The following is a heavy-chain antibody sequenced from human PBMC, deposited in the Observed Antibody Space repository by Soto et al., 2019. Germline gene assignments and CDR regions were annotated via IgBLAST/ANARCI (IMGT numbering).Heavy chain of an antibody. CDR1: GFTFSSYA. J-gene: IGHJ4*02. Sequence: GGSLRLSCAASGFTFSSYAMSWVRQAPGKGLEWVSAISGSGGTTYYADSVKGRFTISRDNSKNTLYLQMNSLRAEDTAVYYCAKNCGGDCYTNFDYWGQGTLVTVSS. V-gene: IGHV3-23*01. CDR2: ISGSGGTT. D-gene: IGHD2-21*02. CDR3: AKNCGGDCYTNFDY.